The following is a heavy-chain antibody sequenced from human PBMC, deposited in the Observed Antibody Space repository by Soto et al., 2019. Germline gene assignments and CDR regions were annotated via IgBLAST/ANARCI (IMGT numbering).Heavy chain of an antibody. CDR1: GGTFSSYA. CDR3: ARGYSSGWLLDY. CDR2: IIPIFGTA. V-gene: IGHV1-69*13. D-gene: IGHD6-19*01. Sequence: SVKVSCKASGGTFSSYAISWVRQAPGQGLEWMGGIIPIFGTANYAQKFQGRVTITADESTSTAYMELSSLRSEDTAVYYCARGYSSGWLLDYWGQGTLVTVSS. J-gene: IGHJ4*02.